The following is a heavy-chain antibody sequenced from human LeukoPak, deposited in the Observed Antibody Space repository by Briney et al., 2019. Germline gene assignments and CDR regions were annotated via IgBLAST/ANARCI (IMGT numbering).Heavy chain of an antibody. V-gene: IGHV3-74*01. CDR3: ARDGHPRHFDY. CDR1: EFTFSNYW. CDR2: INSDGSST. D-gene: IGHD1-1*01. Sequence: PGGSLRLSCAASEFTFSNYWMHWVRQAPGKGLVWVSRINSDGSSTSYADSVKGRFTISRDNAKNTVYLQMNSLRAEDTAVYHCARDGHPRHFDYWGQGTLVTVSS. J-gene: IGHJ4*02.